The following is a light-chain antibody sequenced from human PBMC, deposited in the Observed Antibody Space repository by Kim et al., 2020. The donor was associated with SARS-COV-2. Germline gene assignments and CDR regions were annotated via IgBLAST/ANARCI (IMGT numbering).Light chain of an antibody. CDR2: AAS. CDR3: QQSYRTPHT. Sequence: DIQMTQSPSPLSASVGDRVTITCRASQSISSYLNWYQQKPGKAPKLLIYAASSLQSGVPSRFSGSGSGTDFTLTISSLQPEDFATYYCQQSYRTPHTFGQGTKLEI. J-gene: IGKJ2*01. V-gene: IGKV1-39*01. CDR1: QSISSY.